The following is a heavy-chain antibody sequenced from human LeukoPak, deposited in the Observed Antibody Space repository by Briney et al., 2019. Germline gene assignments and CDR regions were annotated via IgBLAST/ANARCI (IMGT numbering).Heavy chain of an antibody. CDR2: ISYDGNNK. V-gene: IGHV3-30-3*01. J-gene: IGHJ6*02. D-gene: IGHD3-10*02. Sequence: GGSLRLSCSASGFTFKSYAMHWVRQAPDKALEWVAVISYDGNNKYYADSVKGRFTISRDISKNTLFLQMSSLTTEDTAIYYCARDLSGAYYALDVWGQGTTITVSS. CDR3: ARDLSGAYYALDV. CDR1: GFTFKSYA.